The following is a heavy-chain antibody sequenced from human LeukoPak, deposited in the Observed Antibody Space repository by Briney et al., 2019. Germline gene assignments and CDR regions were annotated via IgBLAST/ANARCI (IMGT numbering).Heavy chain of an antibody. CDR2: LYHDGSKT. CDR1: GFTFSSYG. CDR3: AKDLGFLFDY. V-gene: IGHV3-30*02. D-gene: IGHD3-10*01. J-gene: IGHJ4*02. Sequence: PGGSLRLSCAASGFTFSSYGMHWVRQAPGKGLEWVAFLYHDGSKTYYADSVEGRFTISRDTSKNTLFLQMTSLRAEDTAVYYCAKDLGFLFDYWGQGTLVTVSS.